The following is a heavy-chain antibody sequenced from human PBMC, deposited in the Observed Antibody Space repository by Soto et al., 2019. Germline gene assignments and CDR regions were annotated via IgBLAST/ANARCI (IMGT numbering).Heavy chain of an antibody. CDR3: ASVDYYDSSGYHPDAFDI. CDR2: ISYDGSNK. J-gene: IGHJ3*02. CDR1: GFTFSSYA. Sequence: GGSLRLSCAASGFTFSSYAMHWVRQAPGKGLEWVAVISYDGSNKYYADSVKGRFTISRDNSKNTLYLQMNSLRAEDTAVYYCASVDYYDSSGYHPDAFDIWGQGTMVTVSS. V-gene: IGHV3-30-3*01. D-gene: IGHD3-22*01.